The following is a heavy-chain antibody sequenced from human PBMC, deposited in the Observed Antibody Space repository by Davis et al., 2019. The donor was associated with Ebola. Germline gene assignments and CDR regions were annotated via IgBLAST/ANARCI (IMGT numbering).Heavy chain of an antibody. Sequence: MPSETLSLTCAVYGGSFSGYYWSWIRQPPGKGLEWIGEINHSGSTNYNPSLKSRVTISVDTSKNQLSLKLSSVTAADTAVYYCACTPQTTVWFDPWGQGTLVTVSS. V-gene: IGHV4-34*01. D-gene: IGHD4-17*01. CDR1: GGSFSGYY. CDR2: INHSGST. CDR3: ACTPQTTVWFDP. J-gene: IGHJ5*02.